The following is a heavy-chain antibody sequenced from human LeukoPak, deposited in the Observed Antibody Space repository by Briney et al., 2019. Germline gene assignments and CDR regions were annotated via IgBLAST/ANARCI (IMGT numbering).Heavy chain of an antibody. CDR3: ARPASRGVGRYFDL. CDR2: LSGSGDNT. V-gene: IGHV3-23*01. D-gene: IGHD3-10*01. J-gene: IGHJ2*01. Sequence: GGSLTLSCAASGFTFSNYAMSWVRQAPGKGLEWVSALSGSGDNTYYADSVKGGFTISRDNSKNTLYPQMNSLRAEDTALYYCARPASRGVGRYFDLWGRGSLVTVSS. CDR1: GFTFSNYA.